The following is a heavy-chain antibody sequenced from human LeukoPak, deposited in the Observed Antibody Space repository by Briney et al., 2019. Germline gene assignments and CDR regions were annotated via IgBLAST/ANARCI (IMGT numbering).Heavy chain of an antibody. D-gene: IGHD2-8*01. CDR3: ARTRLGVSLPSVLGGGWFDP. CDR1: GGSISSSSYY. V-gene: IGHV4-39*07. J-gene: IGHJ5*02. CDR2: IFHSGKT. Sequence: SETLSLTCTVSGGSISSSSYYWGWIRQLPGKGLEWIGTIFHSGKTYYNPSLKSRVTISLDKSKNQFSLTMTSVTASDTAVYYCARTRLGVSLPSVLGGGWFDPWGQGTLVTVSS.